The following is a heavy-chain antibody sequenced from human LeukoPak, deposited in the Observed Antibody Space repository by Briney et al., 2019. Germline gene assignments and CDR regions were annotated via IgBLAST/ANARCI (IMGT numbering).Heavy chain of an antibody. J-gene: IGHJ4*02. CDR2: ISSSGGRT. CDR1: GFTFSSYA. Sequence: LPGGSLRLSCAASGFTFSSYAMTSVRQPPGKGLEWVSGISSSGGRTSYADSVKGRFTISRDNSKNTVYLQVNSLRDEDTAVYYCAKEHYSSGWYGEVGFGYWGQGTLVNVAS. V-gene: IGHV3-23*01. CDR3: AKEHYSSGWYGEVGFGY. D-gene: IGHD6-19*01.